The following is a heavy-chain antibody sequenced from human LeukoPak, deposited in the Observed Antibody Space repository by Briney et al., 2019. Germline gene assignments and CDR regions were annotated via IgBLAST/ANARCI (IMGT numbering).Heavy chain of an antibody. D-gene: IGHD3-10*01. CDR2: IDWDDDK. CDR3: AHSGGSGSYYSYHYYGMDV. V-gene: IGHV2-5*02. CDR1: GFSLSTSGVG. J-gene: IGHJ6*02. Sequence: SGPTLVKPTPTLTLTCTFSGFSLSTSGVGVGWIRQPPGKALEWLALIDWDDDKRYSPSLKSRLTITKDTSKNQVVLTITNMDPVDTATYYCAHSGGSGSYYSYHYYGMDVWGQGTTVTVSS.